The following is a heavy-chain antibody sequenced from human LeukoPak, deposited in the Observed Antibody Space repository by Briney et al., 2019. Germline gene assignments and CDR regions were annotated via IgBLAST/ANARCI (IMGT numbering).Heavy chain of an antibody. Sequence: GGSLRLSCAASGFTFSSYAMGWVRQAPGKGLEWVSAISGSGGSTYYADSVKGQFTISRDNSKNTLYMQMNSLRAEDTAVYYCAKEIIEWLAPGGGDYWGQGTLVTVSS. CDR3: AKEIIEWLAPGGGDY. CDR2: ISGSGGST. V-gene: IGHV3-23*01. J-gene: IGHJ4*02. D-gene: IGHD6-19*01. CDR1: GFTFSSYA.